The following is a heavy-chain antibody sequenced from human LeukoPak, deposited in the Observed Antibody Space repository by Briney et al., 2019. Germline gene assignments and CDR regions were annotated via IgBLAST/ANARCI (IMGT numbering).Heavy chain of an antibody. J-gene: IGHJ4*02. CDR2: IIPIFGTA. CDR3: ARGAYYGSGSYFDH. CDR1: GGTFSSYA. D-gene: IGHD3-10*01. Sequence: SVKVSCKASGGTFSSYAISWVRQAPGQGLEWMGGIIPIFGTANYAQKFQGRVTITADEFTSPAFTEPRGMRSDDTAVYYCARGAYYGSGSYFDHWGQGTLVTVS. V-gene: IGHV1-69*13.